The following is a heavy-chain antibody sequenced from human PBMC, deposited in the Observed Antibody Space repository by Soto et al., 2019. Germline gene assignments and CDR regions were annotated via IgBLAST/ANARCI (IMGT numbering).Heavy chain of an antibody. CDR3: ASDGDVTSTRTRGAFEI. CDR1: GGTFSSYT. V-gene: IGHV1-69*01. CDR2: TVPHFGTT. J-gene: IGHJ3*02. Sequence: QVQLVQSGAEVKKPGSSVKVSCKASGGTFSSYTFSWVRQAPGQGLEWMGGTVPHFGTTNDEKIFQGRVTISSDESTSRVYMELSSLRSEDSAMYYCASDGDVTSTRTRGAFEIWGQGTVITVSS. D-gene: IGHD2-2*01.